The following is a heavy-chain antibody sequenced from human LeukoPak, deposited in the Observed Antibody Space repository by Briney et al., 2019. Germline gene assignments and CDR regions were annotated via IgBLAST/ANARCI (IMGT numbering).Heavy chain of an antibody. CDR1: GGSFSGYY. J-gene: IGHJ4*02. D-gene: IGHD3-22*01. V-gene: IGHV4-34*01. CDR3: ARDSPRRWYYYDSSGYPSRDY. Sequence: SETLSLTCAVYGGSFSGYYWSWIRQPPGKGLEWIGEINHSGSTNYNPSLKSRVTISVDTSKNQFSLKLSSVTAADTAVYYCARDSPRRWYYYDSSGYPSRDYWGQGTLVTVSS. CDR2: INHSGST.